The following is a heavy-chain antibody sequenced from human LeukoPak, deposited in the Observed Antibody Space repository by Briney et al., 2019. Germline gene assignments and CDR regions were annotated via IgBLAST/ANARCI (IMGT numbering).Heavy chain of an antibody. CDR2: IKEDGSET. CDR3: ARDVGRFCTRGSCFSDA. CDR1: GFQFNTYW. J-gene: IGHJ5*02. D-gene: IGHD2-15*01. V-gene: IGHV3-7*03. Sequence: GGSLRLSCAGSGFQFNTYWISWIRQAPGNGLQWLGNIKEDGSETYYVGSLKGRLTISRDNAKNSSFLEMSSLGVEDTAVYYCARDVGRFCTRGSCFSDAWGQGTLVTVSS.